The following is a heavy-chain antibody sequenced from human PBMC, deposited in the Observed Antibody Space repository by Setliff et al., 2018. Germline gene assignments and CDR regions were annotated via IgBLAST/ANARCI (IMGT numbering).Heavy chain of an antibody. J-gene: IGHJ6*03. V-gene: IGHV5-51*01. CDR3: ARHIAGYADGHYTATYSYYYMDV. Sequence: GESLKISCKGSGYTFTQKWIGWVRQMPGKGLEWMGVIYPGDSDIRYSPSFQGQVTISADKSINTAYLQWSSLKASDTATYYCARHIAGYADGHYTATYSYYYMDVWGQGTTVTVS. CDR2: IYPGDSDI. CDR1: GYTFTQKW. D-gene: IGHD4-17*01.